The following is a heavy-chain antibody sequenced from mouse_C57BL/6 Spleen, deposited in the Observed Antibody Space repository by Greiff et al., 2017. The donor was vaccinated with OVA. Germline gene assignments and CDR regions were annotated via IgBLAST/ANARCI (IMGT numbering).Heavy chain of an antibody. Sequence: EVQLQESGPGLVKPSQSLSLTCSVTGYSITSGYYWNWIRQFPGNKLEWMGYISYDGSNNYNPYLKNRISITRDTSKNQVFLKLNSVTTEDTVTYYCAREGGFYPAYWGQGTTLTVSS. CDR1: GYSITSGYY. CDR3: AREGGFYPAY. J-gene: IGHJ2*01. V-gene: IGHV3-6*01. CDR2: ISYDGSN.